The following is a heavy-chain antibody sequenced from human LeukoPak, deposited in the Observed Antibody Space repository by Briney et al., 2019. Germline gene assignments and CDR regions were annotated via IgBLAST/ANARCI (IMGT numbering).Heavy chain of an antibody. V-gene: IGHV4-59*01. CDR3: ARVRRYGSGSYPVDY. CDR1: GGSISSYY. CDR2: IYYSGST. J-gene: IGHJ4*02. D-gene: IGHD3-10*01. Sequence: SETLSLTCAVSGGSISSYYWSWIRQPPGKGLEWIGYIYYSGSTNYNPSLKSRVTISVDTSKNQFSLKLSSVTAADTAVYYCARVRRYGSGSYPVDYWGQGTLVTVSS.